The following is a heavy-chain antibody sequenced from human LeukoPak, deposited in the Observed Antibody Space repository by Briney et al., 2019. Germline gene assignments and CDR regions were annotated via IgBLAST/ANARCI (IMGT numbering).Heavy chain of an antibody. CDR3: AKDRVTMVRGVIIFVY. J-gene: IGHJ4*02. CDR1: GFTFSNYA. Sequence: GGSLRLSCSASGFTFSNYAMSWVRQAPGKGLEWVSAISGSGGSTYYADSVKGRFTISRDNSKNTLYLQMNSLRAEDTAVYYCAKDRVTMVRGVIIFVYWGQGTLVTVSS. V-gene: IGHV3-23*01. CDR2: ISGSGGST. D-gene: IGHD3-10*01.